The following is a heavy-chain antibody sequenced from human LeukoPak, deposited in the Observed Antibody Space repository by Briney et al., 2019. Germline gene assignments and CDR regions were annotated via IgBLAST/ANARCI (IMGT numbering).Heavy chain of an antibody. CDR3: ARVAGGSSCSSTSCYMRGWFDP. Sequence: ASVKVSCKSSGYTFTSYEIDWVRQATGQGLEWMGWMNPYSGNRGYAQKFQGRGTITMNTSISTAYIDMSSMRSEDTAVYYCARVAGGSSCSSTSCYMRGWFDPWGQGTLVTVSS. CDR2: MNPYSGNR. CDR1: GYTFTSYE. J-gene: IGHJ5*02. D-gene: IGHD2-2*02. V-gene: IGHV1-8*03.